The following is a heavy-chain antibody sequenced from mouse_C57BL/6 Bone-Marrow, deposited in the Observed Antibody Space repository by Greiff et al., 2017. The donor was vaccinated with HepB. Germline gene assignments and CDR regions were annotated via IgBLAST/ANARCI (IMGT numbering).Heavy chain of an antibody. J-gene: IGHJ2*01. CDR2: LYPGSGNT. CDR3: ARRYLDY. V-gene: IGHV1-76*01. Sequence: VQLQQSGAELVRPGASVKLSCKASGYTFTDYYINWVKQRPGQGLEWIARLYPGSGNTYYNEKFKGKATLTAEKSSSTAYMQLSSLTSEDSAVYFCARRYLDYWGQGTTLTVSS. CDR1: GYTFTDYY.